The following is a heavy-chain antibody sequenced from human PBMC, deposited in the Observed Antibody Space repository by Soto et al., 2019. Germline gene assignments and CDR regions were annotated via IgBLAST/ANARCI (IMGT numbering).Heavy chain of an antibody. Sequence: GGSLRLSCAASGFTFSMYWMHWVRQAPGKGLVWVSRINNDGSSTIYADSVKGRFTISRDNTKNTLYLQMNSLRAEDTAVYFCARDERYNWLDTWGQGSLVTVSS. CDR2: INNDGSST. CDR3: ARDERYNWLDT. J-gene: IGHJ5*02. V-gene: IGHV3-74*01. CDR1: GFTFSMYW. D-gene: IGHD6-25*01.